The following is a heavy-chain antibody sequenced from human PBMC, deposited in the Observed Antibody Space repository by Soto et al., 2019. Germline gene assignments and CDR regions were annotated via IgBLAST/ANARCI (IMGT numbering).Heavy chain of an antibody. CDR1: GYTFTSYG. J-gene: IGHJ5*02. CDR3: ARDGPVIPPRSWFDP. V-gene: IGHV1-18*04. D-gene: IGHD3-16*02. Sequence: QVQLVQSGAEVKKPGAAVKVSCKASGYTFTSYGISWVRQAPGQGLEWMGWISAYNDNTNYAQKFQGTVTMTMDTSTSTAYMELRSLRSDDTDVYYCARDGPVIPPRSWFDPWGQGTLVTVSS. CDR2: ISAYNDNT.